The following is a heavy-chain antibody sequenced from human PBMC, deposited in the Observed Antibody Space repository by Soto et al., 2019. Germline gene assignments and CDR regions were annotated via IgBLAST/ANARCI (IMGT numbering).Heavy chain of an antibody. J-gene: IGHJ1*01. CDR3: AKGVPGIAVAGTGYFQH. CDR2: ISGSGDST. CDR1: GFTFSSYA. Sequence: EVQLLESGGGLVQPGGSLRLSCAASGFTFSSYAMSWVRQAPGKGLEWVSGISGSGDSTYYADSVKGRFTISRDNSKNXLYLQMNSLRAEDTAVYYCAKGVPGIAVAGTGYFQHWGQGTLVTVSS. D-gene: IGHD6-19*01. V-gene: IGHV3-23*01.